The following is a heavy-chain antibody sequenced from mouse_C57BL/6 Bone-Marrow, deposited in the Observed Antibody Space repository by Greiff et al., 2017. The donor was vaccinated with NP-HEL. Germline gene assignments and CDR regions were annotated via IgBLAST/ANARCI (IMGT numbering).Heavy chain of an antibody. CDR2: ISYDGSN. V-gene: IGHV3-6*01. D-gene: IGHD2-3*01. J-gene: IGHJ2*01. CDR1: GYSITSGYY. Sequence: EVKLMESGPGLVKPSQSLSLTCSVTGYSITSGYYWNWIRQFPGNKLEWMGYISYDGSNNYNPYLKNRISTTRDTSKNQFFLKLNSVTTEDTATYYCARWLLGFDFWGQGTTLTVSS. CDR3: ARWLLGFDF.